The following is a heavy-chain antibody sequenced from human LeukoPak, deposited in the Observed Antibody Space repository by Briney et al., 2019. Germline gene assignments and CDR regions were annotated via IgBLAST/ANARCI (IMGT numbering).Heavy chain of an antibody. CDR3: ASLSLGHY. Sequence: GGSLRLSCAASGFTVSNTYMSWVRQAPGKGLEWVSVIYSGGSTYYADSVKGRFTISRDTSKNTLSLQMNSLRAEDTAVYYCASLSLGHYWGQGTLVTVSS. CDR2: IYSGGST. V-gene: IGHV3-53*01. CDR1: GFTVSNTY. D-gene: IGHD6-6*01. J-gene: IGHJ4*02.